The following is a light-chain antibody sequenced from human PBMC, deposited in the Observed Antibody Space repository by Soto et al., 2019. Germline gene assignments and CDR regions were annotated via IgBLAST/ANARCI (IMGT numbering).Light chain of an antibody. Sequence: SPSTLSLPPGDSVTITCRASQIIDSYLNWYQQKGGKAPKLLIYGVSKLQSGVPPRFSGSGSGTEFTLTITGLQPEDFATYYCQQSYSSPLLAFGGGTKVDIK. CDR1: QIIDSY. J-gene: IGKJ4*01. CDR3: QQSYSSPLLA. CDR2: GVS. V-gene: IGKV1-39*01.